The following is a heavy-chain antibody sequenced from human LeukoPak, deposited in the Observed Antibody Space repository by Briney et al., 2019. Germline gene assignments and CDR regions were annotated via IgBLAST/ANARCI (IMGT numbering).Heavy chain of an antibody. CDR2: IFWDDGK. V-gene: IGHV2-5*02. Sequence: SGPTLVNPTQTLTLTCTFSGFSLTTSGVGVGWIRQPPGKALEWLALIFWDDGKRYSPSLKSRLPVTKSRSKDQVFLIMTNMDPVDTATYYCVGSSAYDRSGYDYWGRGTLVTVSS. CDR1: GFSLTTSGVG. D-gene: IGHD3-10*01. J-gene: IGHJ4*02. CDR3: VGSSAYDRSGYDY.